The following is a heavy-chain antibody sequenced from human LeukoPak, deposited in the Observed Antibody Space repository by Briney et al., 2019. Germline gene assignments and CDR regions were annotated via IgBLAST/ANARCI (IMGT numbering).Heavy chain of an antibody. D-gene: IGHD6-6*01. CDR1: GGSISSYY. V-gene: IGHV4-59*01. CDR3: TRTDSSTSIDY. Sequence: PSETLSLTCTVSGGSISSYYWSWIRQTPGRGLEWIGYIHNSGSTNYNPSLKSRVTISVDTSKNQFSLKLNSVTAADTAMYYCTRTDSSTSIDYWGRATLGTVSS. CDR2: IHNSGST. J-gene: IGHJ4*02.